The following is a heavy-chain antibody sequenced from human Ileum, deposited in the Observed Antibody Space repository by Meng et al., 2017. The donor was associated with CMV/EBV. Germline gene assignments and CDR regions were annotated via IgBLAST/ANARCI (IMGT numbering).Heavy chain of an antibody. V-gene: IGHV4-4*02. CDR2: IYDSGTT. Sequence: SETLSLTCVVSGGSISSSEWWSWVRQPPGKGLEWIGEIYDSGTTNYNPSLKSRGTISVDKSKNQFFLKLRSVTAADTAVSYCARGEDLGASWWLRGMDVWGHGTTVTVSS. J-gene: IGHJ6*02. D-gene: IGHD2-8*02. CDR1: GGSISSSEW. CDR3: ARGEDLGASWWLRGMDV.